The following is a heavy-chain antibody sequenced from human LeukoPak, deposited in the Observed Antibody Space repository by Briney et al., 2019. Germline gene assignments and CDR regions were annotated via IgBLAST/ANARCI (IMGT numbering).Heavy chain of an antibody. Sequence: PGGSLRLSCAASGFTFSSYAMSWVRQAPGKGLEWVSAISGSGGSTYYADSVKGRFTISRDNSKNTLYLQMNSLRVDDTAVYYCAKDSSSSNKYFGMDVWGQGTTVTVSS. CDR2: ISGSGGST. CDR1: GFTFSSYA. V-gene: IGHV3-23*01. J-gene: IGHJ6*02. D-gene: IGHD2-15*01. CDR3: AKDSSSSNKYFGMDV.